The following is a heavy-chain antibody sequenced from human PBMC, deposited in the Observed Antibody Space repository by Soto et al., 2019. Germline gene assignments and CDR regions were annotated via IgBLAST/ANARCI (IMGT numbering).Heavy chain of an antibody. Sequence: QAQLVESGGGVVQPGRSLRLSCAASGFTFSSYAMHWVRQAPGKGLEWVTVISYDGSNKYYTDSVKGRFTISRDNSKNTLYLQINSLRPEDTAVYYCARPLWRDDYNWGYFDLWGRGTLVTVSS. J-gene: IGHJ2*01. V-gene: IGHV3-30-3*01. CDR1: GFTFSSYA. CDR3: ARPLWRDDYNWGYFDL. D-gene: IGHD4-4*01. CDR2: ISYDGSNK.